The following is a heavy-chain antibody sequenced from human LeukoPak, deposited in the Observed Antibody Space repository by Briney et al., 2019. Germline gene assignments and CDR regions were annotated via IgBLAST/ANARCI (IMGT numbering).Heavy chain of an antibody. V-gene: IGHV3-48*01. J-gene: IGHJ4*02. D-gene: IGHD6-13*01. CDR1: GFTFSRYS. CDR2: ISSSSRTI. Sequence: GGSLRLSCAASGFTFSRYSMNWVRQAPGKGLEWVSYISSSSRTIHYADSVKGRFTISRDNAKNSLYLQMNSLRAEDTAVYYCAKDGGSSWYFDYWGQGTLVTVSS. CDR3: AKDGGSSWYFDY.